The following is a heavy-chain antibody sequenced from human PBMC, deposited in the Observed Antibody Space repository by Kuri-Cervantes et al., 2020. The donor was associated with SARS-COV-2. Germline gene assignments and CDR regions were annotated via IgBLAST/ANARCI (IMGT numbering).Heavy chain of an antibody. D-gene: IGHD1-26*01. CDR3: AKDGVGATMYYFDY. CDR2: ITGSGDST. Sequence: LSLTCAASGFTFSNDAMSWVRQAPGKGLKWVSVITGSGDSTYYADSVKGRFTISRDNSKNTLYLQMNSLRAEDTAVYYCAKDGVGATMYYFDYWGQGTLVTVSS. V-gene: IGHV3-23*01. CDR1: GFTFSNDA. J-gene: IGHJ4*02.